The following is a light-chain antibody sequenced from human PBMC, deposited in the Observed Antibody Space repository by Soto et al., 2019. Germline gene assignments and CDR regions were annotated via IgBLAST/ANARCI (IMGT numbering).Light chain of an antibody. Sequence: HSVLTQPASVSGSPGQSITISCTGTSNDVGNGYDSVSWYQHHPGKATKLIIYEVSKRTSGVPDRFSGSKSGNTASLTVSGLQAEDEGDYYCCSYGGGNNFYVFGTGTKVTVL. CDR3: CSYGGGNNFYV. J-gene: IGLJ1*01. V-gene: IGLV2-8*01. CDR1: SNDVGNGYDS. CDR2: EVS.